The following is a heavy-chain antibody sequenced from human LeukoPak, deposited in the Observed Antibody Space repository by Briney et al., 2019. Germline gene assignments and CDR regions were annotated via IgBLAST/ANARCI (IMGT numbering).Heavy chain of an antibody. CDR1: GFSFISYG. CDR3: ARAPSGYMDV. Sequence: GGSLRLSCAASGFSFISYGMHWVRQAPGKGLEWVGVISDDGRSKDYADSVKGRFTISRDNAKNSLYLQMNSLRAEDTALYYCARAPSGYMDVWGKGTTVTVSS. D-gene: IGHD3-10*01. V-gene: IGHV3-30*03. J-gene: IGHJ6*03. CDR2: ISDDGRSK.